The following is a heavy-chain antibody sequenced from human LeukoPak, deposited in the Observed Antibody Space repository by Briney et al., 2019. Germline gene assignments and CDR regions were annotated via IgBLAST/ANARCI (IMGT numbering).Heavy chain of an antibody. CDR2: IYYSGST. D-gene: IGHD6-13*01. V-gene: IGHV4-39*07. CDR3: ARPGQQLVRGFDY. J-gene: IGHJ4*02. Sequence: SETLSLTCTVSGGSISSSSYYWGWICQPPGKGLEWIGSIYYSGSTYYNPSLKSRVTISVDTSKNQFSLKLSSVTAADTAVYYCARPGQQLVRGFDYWGQGTLVTVSS. CDR1: GGSISSSSYY.